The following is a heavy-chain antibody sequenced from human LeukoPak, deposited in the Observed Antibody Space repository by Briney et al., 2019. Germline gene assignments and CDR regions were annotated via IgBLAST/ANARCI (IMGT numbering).Heavy chain of an antibody. Sequence: SETLSLTCTVSGGSISSYHWSWIRQPAGKGLEWIGRIYTSGSTNYNPSLKSRVTMSVDTSKNQFSLKLSSVTAADTAVYYCARDNGGWYLPLSYFDYWGQGTLVTVSS. J-gene: IGHJ4*02. D-gene: IGHD6-19*01. V-gene: IGHV4-4*07. CDR3: ARDNGGWYLPLSYFDY. CDR1: GGSISSYH. CDR2: IYTSGST.